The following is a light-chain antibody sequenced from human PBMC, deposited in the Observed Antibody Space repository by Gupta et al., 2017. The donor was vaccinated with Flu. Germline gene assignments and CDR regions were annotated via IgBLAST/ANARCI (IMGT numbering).Light chain of an antibody. V-gene: IGLV1-44*01. CDR2: THD. Sequence: SVLTQPPSVSSTPGPRVTISCSGSRSDIGSNSVTCYQPLPVTAPKVLIYTHDRRPSVVPDRFSASNYGSSATVASSGLRAEDEGDYYCATGDDGGNGYVFGTGTKVTVL. J-gene: IGLJ1*01. CDR3: ATGDDGGNGYV. CDR1: RSDIGSNS.